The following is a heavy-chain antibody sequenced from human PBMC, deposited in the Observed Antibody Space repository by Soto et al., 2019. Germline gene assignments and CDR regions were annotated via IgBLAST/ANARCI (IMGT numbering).Heavy chain of an antibody. Sequence: QITLKESGPTLVKPTQTLTLTCTFSGFSLSSTRMAVGWIRQPPGKALEWLALIYWDDDKRYSPFLKSRLTITKDTSKLQVVLTMSNMDPLDTARYYCAHIVVAGLGYYFDYWGQGTLVPVSS. CDR2: IYWDDDK. CDR1: GFSLSSTRMA. D-gene: IGHD6-19*01. CDR3: AHIVVAGLGYYFDY. J-gene: IGHJ4*02. V-gene: IGHV2-5*02.